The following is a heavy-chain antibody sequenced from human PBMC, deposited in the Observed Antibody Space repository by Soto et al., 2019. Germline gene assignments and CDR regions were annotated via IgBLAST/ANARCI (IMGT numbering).Heavy chain of an antibody. J-gene: IGHJ4*02. Sequence: QVQLEESGGDVGQAGRSLRLSCEASGFTFSSYGMHWVRQAPGKGLEWVALIWYDGSKKDYADSVKGRFTISRDNSKNTVYLQMNSLRVEDTAVYYCARRVNYFDYWGQGTLVTVSS. CDR2: IWYDGSKK. V-gene: IGHV3-33*01. CDR3: ARRVNYFDY. CDR1: GFTFSSYG.